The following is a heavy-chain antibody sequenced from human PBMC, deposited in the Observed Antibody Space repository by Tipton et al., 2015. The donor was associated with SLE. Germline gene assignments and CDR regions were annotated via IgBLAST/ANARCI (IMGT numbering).Heavy chain of an antibody. CDR1: AFSISSSFY. J-gene: IGHJ4*02. D-gene: IGHD2-2*01. CDR3: ARGPYGPAASYDY. Sequence: TLSLTCSVSAFSISSSFYWGWIRQPPGKGLEWIGSIYRGGTIYYSPSLKSRVTISLDTSKNQFSLKLKSVSAADTAVYYCARGPYGPAASYDYWGQGSLVTVSS. CDR2: IYRGGTI. V-gene: IGHV4-38-2*02.